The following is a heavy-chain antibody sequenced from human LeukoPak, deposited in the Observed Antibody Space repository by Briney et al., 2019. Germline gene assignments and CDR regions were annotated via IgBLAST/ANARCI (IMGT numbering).Heavy chain of an antibody. D-gene: IGHD3-3*01. V-gene: IGHV3-23*01. CDR1: GFTFSSYA. CDR3: AKEVLYDFRSGYENWFDP. Sequence: PGGSLRLSCAASGFTFSSYAMSWVRQAPGKGLEWVSAISGSGGSTYYADSVKGRFTISRDNSKNTLYLQMNSLRAEDTAVYYCAKEVLYDFRSGYENWFDPWGQGTLVTVSS. CDR2: ISGSGGST. J-gene: IGHJ5*02.